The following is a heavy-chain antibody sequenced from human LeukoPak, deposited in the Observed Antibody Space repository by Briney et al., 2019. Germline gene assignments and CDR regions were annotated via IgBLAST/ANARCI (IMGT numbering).Heavy chain of an antibody. CDR1: GYTFTGYY. CDR3: ARSRPRGDYSKRGNWFDP. J-gene: IGHJ5*02. V-gene: IGHV1-2*06. D-gene: IGHD4-11*01. Sequence: GASVKVSCKASGYTFTGYYMHWVRQAPGQGLEWMGRINPNSGGTNYAQKFQGRVTMTRDTSTSTAYMELSRLRSDDTAVYYCARSRPRGDYSKRGNWFDPWGQGTLVTVSS. CDR2: INPNSGGT.